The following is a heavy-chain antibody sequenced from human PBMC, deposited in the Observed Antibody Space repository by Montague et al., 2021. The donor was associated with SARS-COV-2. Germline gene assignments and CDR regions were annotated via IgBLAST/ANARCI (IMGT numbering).Heavy chain of an antibody. V-gene: IGHV4-39*07. CDR1: GGSISSSSSY. CDR3: ARDIRIPMLIVIQGYGMDV. D-gene: IGHD3-22*01. Sequence: SETQSLTCTVSGGSISSSSSYWGWIRQPPGMGLEWIGSIYYSGSTYYNPSLKSRITISVDTSKNQFSLRLTSVTAADTAVYYCARDIRIPMLIVIQGYGMDVWGQGTTVTVSS. CDR2: IYYSGST. J-gene: IGHJ6*02.